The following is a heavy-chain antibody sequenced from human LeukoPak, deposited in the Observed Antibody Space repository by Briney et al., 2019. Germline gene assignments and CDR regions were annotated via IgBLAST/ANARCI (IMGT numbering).Heavy chain of an antibody. J-gene: IGHJ5*02. CDR2: INHSGST. V-gene: IGHV4-34*01. D-gene: IGHD2-15*01. Sequence: SETLSLTCAVYGGSFSGYYWSWIRQPPGRGLEWIGEINHSGSTNYNPSLKSRVTISVDTSKNQFSLKLSSVTAADTAVYYCACTSRPRYCGGGSCYLGWFDPWGQGTLVTVSS. CDR3: ACTSRPRYCGGGSCYLGWFDP. CDR1: GGSFSGYY.